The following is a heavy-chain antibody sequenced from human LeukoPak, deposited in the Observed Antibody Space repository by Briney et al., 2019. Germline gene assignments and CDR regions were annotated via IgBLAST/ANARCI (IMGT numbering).Heavy chain of an antibody. D-gene: IGHD3-22*01. V-gene: IGHV4-59*01. CDR3: ARDRDSSGYYDS. CDR1: GDSISSYY. Sequence: SETLSLTCTVSGDSISSYYSTWILQPPRKGLEWIGYIYNSGSTNYTPSLKSRVSIAVDTSKNQFSLKLSSVTAADTALYYCARDRDSSGYYDSWGQGTLATVSS. J-gene: IGHJ5*01. CDR2: IYNSGST.